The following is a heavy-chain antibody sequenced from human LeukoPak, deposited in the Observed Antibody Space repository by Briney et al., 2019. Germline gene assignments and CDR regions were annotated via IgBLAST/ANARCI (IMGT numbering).Heavy chain of an antibody. Sequence: PGGSLRLSCAASGFTFSSYGMSWVRQAPGKGLEWVSVISGSGGSTFYADSVKGRFTISRDNSKNTVYLQMNSLRAEDTAVYYCAQRWFGELTFDYWGQGALVTVSS. CDR1: GFTFSSYG. V-gene: IGHV3-23*01. CDR2: ISGSGGST. CDR3: AQRWFGELTFDY. D-gene: IGHD3-10*01. J-gene: IGHJ4*02.